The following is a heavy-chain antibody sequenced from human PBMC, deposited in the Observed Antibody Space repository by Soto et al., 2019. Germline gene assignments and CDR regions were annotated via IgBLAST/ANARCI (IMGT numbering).Heavy chain of an antibody. Sequence: APVQVSCKASGGPFSRYAISWVRQAPGRGLEWMGGIIPIFGTANYAQKFQGRVTITADESTSTAYMELSSLRSEDTAVYYCARDGSYYDSSGYSFGIFDYWGQGTLVTVSS. CDR2: IIPIFGTA. J-gene: IGHJ4*02. CDR1: GGPFSRYA. V-gene: IGHV1-69*13. CDR3: ARDGSYYDSSGYSFGIFDY. D-gene: IGHD3-22*01.